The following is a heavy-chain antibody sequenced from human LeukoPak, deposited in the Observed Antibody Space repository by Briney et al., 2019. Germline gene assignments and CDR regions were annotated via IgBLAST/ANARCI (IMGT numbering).Heavy chain of an antibody. CDR3: ASFCSSTSCYSSLYSTGYYYYGMDV. Sequence: TGGSLRLSCAASGFTFSSYAMSWVRQAPGKGLEWVSYISSSSSTIYYADSVKGRFTISRDNAKNSLYLQMNSLRAEDTAVYYCASFCSSTSCYSSLYSTGYYYYGMDVWGQGTTVTVSS. V-gene: IGHV3-48*01. CDR1: GFTFSSYA. J-gene: IGHJ6*02. D-gene: IGHD2-2*02. CDR2: ISSSSSTI.